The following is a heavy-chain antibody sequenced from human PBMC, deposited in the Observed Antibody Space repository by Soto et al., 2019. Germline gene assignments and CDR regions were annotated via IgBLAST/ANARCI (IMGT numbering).Heavy chain of an antibody. D-gene: IGHD6-6*01. CDR3: ARDSPEYSSSHWFDP. Sequence: GGSLRLSCAASGFTFSSYSMNWVRQAPGKGLEWVSSISSSSSYIYYADSVKGRFTISRDNAKNSLYLQMNSLRAEDTAVYYCARDSPEYSSSHWFDPWGQGTLVTVSS. V-gene: IGHV3-21*01. CDR2: ISSSSSYI. CDR1: GFTFSSYS. J-gene: IGHJ5*02.